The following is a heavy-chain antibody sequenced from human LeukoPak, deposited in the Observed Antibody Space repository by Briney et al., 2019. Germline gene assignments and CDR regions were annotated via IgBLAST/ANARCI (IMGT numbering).Heavy chain of an antibody. D-gene: IGHD2-8*02. CDR2: ISSGSSYI. V-gene: IGHV3-21*01. Sequence: GGSLRLSCAASRFAFSTYWMSWVRQAPGKGLEWVSSISSGSSYIYYADSVKGRFTISRDNAKNSLYLQMNSLRAEDTAVYYCAGRSTANICDWGQGTLVTVSS. CDR1: RFAFSTYW. J-gene: IGHJ4*02. CDR3: AGRSTANICD.